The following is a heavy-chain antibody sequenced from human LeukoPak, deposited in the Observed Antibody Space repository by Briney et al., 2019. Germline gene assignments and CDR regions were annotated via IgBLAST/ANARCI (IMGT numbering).Heavy chain of an antibody. CDR2: INAGNGNT. Sequence: ALVKVSCKASGYTFTSYAMHWVRQAPGQRLEWMGWINAGNGNTKYSQKFQGRVTITRDTSASTAYMELSSLRSEDTAVYYCASLGLLWFGELSQWGQGTLVTVSS. CDR3: ASLGLLWFGELSQ. V-gene: IGHV1-3*01. CDR1: GYTFTSYA. D-gene: IGHD3-10*01. J-gene: IGHJ4*02.